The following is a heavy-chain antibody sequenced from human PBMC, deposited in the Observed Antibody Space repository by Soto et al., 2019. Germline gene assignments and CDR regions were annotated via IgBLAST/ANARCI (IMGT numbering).Heavy chain of an antibody. CDR3: TTFWYCSSTSCYFHWYYYYGMDV. V-gene: IGHV3-15*01. D-gene: IGHD2-2*01. CDR1: GFTFSNAW. J-gene: IGHJ6*02. CDR2: SKSKTDGGTT. Sequence: GGSLRLSCAASGFTFSNAWMSWVRQAPGKGLEWVGRSKSKTDGGTTEYAAPVKGRFTISRDDSKNTLYLQMNSLKTEDTAVYYCTTFWYCSSTSCYFHWYYYYGMDVWGQATTVTVSS.